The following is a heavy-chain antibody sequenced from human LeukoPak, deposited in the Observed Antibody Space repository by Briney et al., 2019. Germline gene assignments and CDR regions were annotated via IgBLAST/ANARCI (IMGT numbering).Heavy chain of an antibody. Sequence: ASVKVSCKASGYTFTDYYMHWVRRAPGQGLEWMGWINPNSGGTNYAQKFQGRVTMTRDTSISTAYMELSRLRSDDTAVYYCARDGYYDILTGYRNWFDPWGQGTLVTVSS. D-gene: IGHD3-9*01. CDR1: GYTFTDYY. V-gene: IGHV1-2*02. CDR2: INPNSGGT. J-gene: IGHJ5*02. CDR3: ARDGYYDILTGYRNWFDP.